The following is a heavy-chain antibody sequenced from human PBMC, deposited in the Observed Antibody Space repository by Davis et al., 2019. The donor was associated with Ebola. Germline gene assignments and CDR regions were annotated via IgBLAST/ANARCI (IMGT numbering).Heavy chain of an antibody. J-gene: IGHJ6*04. D-gene: IGHD3-3*01. V-gene: IGHV3-23*01. CDR3: AKGSVTIFGVAPDYYGMDV. Sequence: AGSLTLSCAASAFTFSSYAMRWVRHAPGKGLELVSSITGSGASTYYADSVKGRFTISRDNSKNKLYLQMNSLRAEDTAVYYCAKGSVTIFGVAPDYYGMDVWGKGTTVTVSS. CDR1: AFTFSSYA. CDR2: ITGSGAST.